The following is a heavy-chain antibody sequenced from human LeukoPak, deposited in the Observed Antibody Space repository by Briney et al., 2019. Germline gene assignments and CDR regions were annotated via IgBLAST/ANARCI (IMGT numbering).Heavy chain of an antibody. CDR2: IYHSGSI. CDR3: ARKGVAVASFDY. V-gene: IGHV4-38-2*01. Sequence: SETLSLTCAVSGYSISSGYYWGWIRQPPGKGLEWIGSIYHSGSIYYNPSLKSRVTISVDTSKNQFSLKLSSVTAADTAVYYCARKGVAVASFDYWGQGTLVTVSS. D-gene: IGHD6-19*01. J-gene: IGHJ4*02. CDR1: GYSISSGYY.